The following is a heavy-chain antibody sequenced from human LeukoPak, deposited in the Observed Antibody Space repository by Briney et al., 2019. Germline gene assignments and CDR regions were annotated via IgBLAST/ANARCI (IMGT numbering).Heavy chain of an antibody. D-gene: IGHD3-10*01. CDR2: IHSSGST. J-gene: IGHJ4*02. CDR3: ARHEPRGWTGNAFDY. CDR1: GGSISSSSYY. V-gene: IGHV4-61*05. Sequence: PSETLSLTCTVSGGSISSSSYYWSWIRQPPGKGLEWIGYIHSSGSTNYNPSLKSRVTISVDTSSKHLSLKLSSVTAADTAVYYCARHEPRGWTGNAFDYWGQGTLVTVSS.